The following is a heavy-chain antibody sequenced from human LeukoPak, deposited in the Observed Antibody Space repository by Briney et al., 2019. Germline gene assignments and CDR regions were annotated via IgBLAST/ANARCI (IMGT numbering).Heavy chain of an antibody. V-gene: IGHV4-59*01. D-gene: IGHD4-17*01. Sequence: SETLSLTCTVSGGSISSYYWSWIRQPPGKGLEWIGYMYNSGSTNCNPSLESRVTMSVDTSKNQFSLRLSSVTAADTAVYYCARVIYGDYGDNWFDPWGQGTLVTVSS. CDR2: MYNSGST. J-gene: IGHJ5*02. CDR3: ARVIYGDYGDNWFDP. CDR1: GGSISSYY.